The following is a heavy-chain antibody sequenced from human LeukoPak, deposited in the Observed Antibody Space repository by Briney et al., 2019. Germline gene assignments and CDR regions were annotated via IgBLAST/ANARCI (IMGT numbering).Heavy chain of an antibody. CDR3: AKDRYSGSYLQTGPCAH. J-gene: IGHJ4*02. V-gene: IGHV3-30*18. D-gene: IGHD1-26*01. CDR1: GFTFSSYG. Sequence: GGSLRLSCAASGFTFSSYGMHWVRQAPGKGLEWVAVISYDGSNKYYGDSVKGRFTISRDNSKNTLYLQMNSLRTEDTAVYYCAKDRYSGSYLQTGPCAHWGQGTLVTVSS. CDR2: ISYDGSNK.